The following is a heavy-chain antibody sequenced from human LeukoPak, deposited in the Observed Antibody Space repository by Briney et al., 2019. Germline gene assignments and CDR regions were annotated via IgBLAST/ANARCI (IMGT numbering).Heavy chain of an antibody. J-gene: IGHJ3*02. CDR2: IYYSGST. V-gene: IGHV4-31*03. Sequence: PSETLSLTCTVSGGSISSGGYYWSWIRQHPGKGLEWIGYIYYSGSTYYNPSLKSRVTISVDTSKNQFSLKLSSVTAADTAVYYCAVDSSGYLGAFGIWGQGTMVTVSS. CDR1: GGSISSGGYY. CDR3: AVDSSGYLGAFGI. D-gene: IGHD3-22*01.